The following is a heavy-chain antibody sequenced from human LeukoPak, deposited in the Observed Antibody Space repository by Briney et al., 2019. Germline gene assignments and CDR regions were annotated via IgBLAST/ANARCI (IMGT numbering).Heavy chain of an antibody. CDR2: INSDGSST. V-gene: IGHV3-74*01. Sequence: GGSLRLSCAASGFTFSSYWMHWVRQAPGKGLVWVSRINSDGSSTSYADSVKGRFTISRDNAKNTLYLQMNSLRAEDTAVYYCARDRGRRRDGYNYPFDYWGQGTLVTVSS. CDR1: GFTFSSYW. CDR3: ARDRGRRRDGYNYPFDY. D-gene: IGHD5-24*01. J-gene: IGHJ4*02.